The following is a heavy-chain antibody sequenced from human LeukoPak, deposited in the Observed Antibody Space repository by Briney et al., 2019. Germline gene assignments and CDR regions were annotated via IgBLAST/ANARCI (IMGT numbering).Heavy chain of an antibody. Sequence: PSETLSLTCTVSGYSISSGYYWGWIRQPPGRGLEWIGTIYHTGSTYYNPSLKSRVTISVDTSKNQFSLKLSSVTAADTAVYYCARLDCSGGSCSGYYYYMDVWGKGTTVTVSS. CDR3: ARLDCSGGSCSGYYYYMDV. D-gene: IGHD2-15*01. V-gene: IGHV4-38-2*02. CDR2: IYHTGST. J-gene: IGHJ6*03. CDR1: GYSISSGYY.